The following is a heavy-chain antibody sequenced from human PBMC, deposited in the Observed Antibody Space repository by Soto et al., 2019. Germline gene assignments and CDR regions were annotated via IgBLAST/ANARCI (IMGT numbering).Heavy chain of an antibody. J-gene: IGHJ3*02. D-gene: IGHD2-21*01. V-gene: IGHV1-58*02. CDR1: GFTFTSSA. CDR2: IVVGSGNT. Sequence: SVKVSCKASGFTFTSSAMQWVRQARGQRLEWIGWIVVGSGNTNYAQKFQERVTITRDMSTSTAYMELSSLRSEDTAVYYCAALGSVDSSPTHGAFDIWRQGTMVTVS. CDR3: AALGSVDSSPTHGAFDI.